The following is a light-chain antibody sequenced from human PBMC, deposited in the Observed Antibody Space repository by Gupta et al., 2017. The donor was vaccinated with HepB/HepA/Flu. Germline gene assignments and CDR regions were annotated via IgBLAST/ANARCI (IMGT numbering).Light chain of an antibody. CDR3: QQYGGSPWT. J-gene: IGKJ1*01. Sequence: EIVLTQSPGTLSLSPGKRATLSCRASQSISSSYLAWYQQKRGQAPRLLIYGASKRATGIPDRFSGSGSGTNFTLTITTLEPEDFAVYSCQQYGGSPWTFGQGTQVEIK. CDR1: QSISSSY. CDR2: GAS. V-gene: IGKV3-20*01.